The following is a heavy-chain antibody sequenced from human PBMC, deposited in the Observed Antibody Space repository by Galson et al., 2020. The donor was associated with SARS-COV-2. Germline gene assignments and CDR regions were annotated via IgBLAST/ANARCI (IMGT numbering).Heavy chain of an antibody. CDR2: INPSGGST. Sequence: ALVKVSCKASGYTFTSYYMHWVRQAPGQGLEWMGIINPSGGSTSYAQKFQGRVTMTRDTSTSTVYMELSSLRSEDTAVYYCARDSVYYDFWGGYSAGYWFDPWGQGTLVTVSS. CDR1: GYTFTSYY. D-gene: IGHD3-3*01. CDR3: ARDSVYYDFWGGYSAGYWFDP. V-gene: IGHV1-46*01. J-gene: IGHJ5*02.